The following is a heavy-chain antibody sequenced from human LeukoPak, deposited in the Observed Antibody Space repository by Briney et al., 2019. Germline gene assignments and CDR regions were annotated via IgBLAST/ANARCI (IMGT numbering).Heavy chain of an antibody. CDR1: GFTFSSFA. D-gene: IGHD6-13*01. V-gene: IGHV3-23*01. J-gene: IGHJ4*02. CDR3: AKGMSSSWTYNYFDC. Sequence: GGSLRLSCAASGFTFSSFAMSWVRQAPGKGLEWVSGVSGGGGTTSYADSVKGRFTVSRDNSKNTLYLQMNTLRAEDTAMYYCAKGMSSSWTYNYFDCWGQGTLDTVSS. CDR2: VSGGGGTT.